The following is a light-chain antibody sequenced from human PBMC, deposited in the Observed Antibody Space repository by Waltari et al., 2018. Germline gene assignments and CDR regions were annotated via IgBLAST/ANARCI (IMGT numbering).Light chain of an antibody. CDR2: EVS. CDR3: SSYTSSSTLGV. J-gene: IGLJ3*02. V-gene: IGLV2-14*01. CDR1: SSDGGGYNY. Sequence: QSALTQPAAVSGSPGQSLTISSPGTSSDGGGYNYVSWYQQHPGKAPKLMIYEVSNRPSGVSNRFSGSKSGNTASLTISGLQAEDEADYYCSSYTSSSTLGVFGGGTKLTVL.